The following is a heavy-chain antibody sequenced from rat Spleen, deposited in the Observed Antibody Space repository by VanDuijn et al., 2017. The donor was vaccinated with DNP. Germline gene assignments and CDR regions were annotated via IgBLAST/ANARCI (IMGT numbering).Heavy chain of an antibody. Sequence: EVQLVESGGDLVQPGRSLKLSCAASGFTFSNYDMAWVRQAPTQGLEWVASISPSGGNTFYRDSVKGRFTISRDNAKSSLYLQMDSLRSEDTATYYCARRANWIYWYFDFWGPGTMVTVSS. CDR2: ISPSGGNT. V-gene: IGHV5-25*01. J-gene: IGHJ1*01. CDR3: ARRANWIYWYFDF. D-gene: IGHD5-1*01. CDR1: GFTFSNYD.